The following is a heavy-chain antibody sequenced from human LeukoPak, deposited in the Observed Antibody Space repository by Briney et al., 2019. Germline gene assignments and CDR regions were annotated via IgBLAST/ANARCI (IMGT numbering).Heavy chain of an antibody. Sequence: PSETLSLTCTVSGDSISSYYWSWIRQPPGKGLEWIGYIYYSGSTNYNPSLKSRVAISVDTSKNQSSLTLSSVTAADTAVYYCARAHATYYYYGMDVWAKGPRSPSP. CDR3: ARAHATYYYYGMDV. CDR1: GDSISSYY. J-gene: IGHJ6*02. V-gene: IGHV4-59*01. CDR2: IYYSGST.